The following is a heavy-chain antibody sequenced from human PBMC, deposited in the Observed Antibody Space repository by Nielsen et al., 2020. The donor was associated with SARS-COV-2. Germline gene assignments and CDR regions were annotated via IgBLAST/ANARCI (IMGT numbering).Heavy chain of an antibody. CDR1: GFTFSSYS. V-gene: IGHV3-21*01. J-gene: IGHJ4*02. Sequence: GGSLRLSCAASGFTFSSYSMNWVRQAPGKGLEWVSSISSSSSYIYYADSVKGRFTISRDNAKNSLYLQMNSLRAEDTAVYYCAREGRWLQPFDYWGQGTLVTVSS. CDR3: AREGRWLQPFDY. CDR2: ISSSSSYI. D-gene: IGHD5-24*01.